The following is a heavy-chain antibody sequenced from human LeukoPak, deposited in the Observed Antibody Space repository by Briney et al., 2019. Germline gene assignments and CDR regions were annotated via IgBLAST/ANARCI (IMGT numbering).Heavy chain of an antibody. Sequence: ASVKVSCKASGGTFSSYAISWVRQAPGQGLEWMGRIIPILGIANYAQKFQGRVTITADKSTSTAYMELSSLRSEDTAVYYCATVGRGYYDIQDYWGQGTLVTVSS. V-gene: IGHV1-69*04. CDR3: ATVGRGYYDIQDY. CDR1: GGTFSSYA. J-gene: IGHJ4*02. D-gene: IGHD3-22*01. CDR2: IIPILGIA.